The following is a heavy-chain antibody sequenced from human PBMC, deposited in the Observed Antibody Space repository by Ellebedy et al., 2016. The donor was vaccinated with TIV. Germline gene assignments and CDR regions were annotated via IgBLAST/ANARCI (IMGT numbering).Heavy chain of an antibody. CDR2: IGWDGGPL. V-gene: IGHV3-9*01. Sequence: GGSLRLSXVASGFSFGGYTMHWVRQRPGKGLEWVSSIGWDGGPLEYADSVKGRFTISRDNPKNTVALQMSSLRAEDTAVYYCTKGDVVPGSPWYYYGMEVWGQGTTVIVSS. J-gene: IGHJ6*02. CDR3: TKGDVVPGSPWYYYGMEV. D-gene: IGHD2-2*01. CDR1: GFSFGGYT.